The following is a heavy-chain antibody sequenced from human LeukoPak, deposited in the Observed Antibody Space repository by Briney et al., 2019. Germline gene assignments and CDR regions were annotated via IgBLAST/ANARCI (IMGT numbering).Heavy chain of an antibody. CDR1: GFTFSGYS. CDR2: ISSSSSYI. V-gene: IGHV3-21*01. D-gene: IGHD5-18*01. J-gene: IGHJ4*02. CDR3: ARDGHSNNLDY. Sequence: GGSLRLSCAASGFTFSGYSMSWVRQAPGKGLEWVSSISSSSSYIYYADSVKGRFTISRDNAKNSLYLQMSSLRAEDTAVYYCARDGHSNNLDYWGQGTLATVSS.